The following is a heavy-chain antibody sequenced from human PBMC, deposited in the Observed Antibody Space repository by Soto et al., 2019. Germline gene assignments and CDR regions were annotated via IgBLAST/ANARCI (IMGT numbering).Heavy chain of an antibody. J-gene: IGHJ6*03. Sequence: QVQLVQSGAEVKKPGSSVKVSCKASGGTFSSYTISWVRQAPGHGLEWMGRIIPILGIANYAQKFQGRVTITADKSTSTAYMELSSLRSEDTAVYYCARAARGYCSSTSCYYYYYYMDVWGKGTTVTVSS. CDR3: ARAARGYCSSTSCYYYYYYMDV. V-gene: IGHV1-69*02. CDR2: IIPILGIA. D-gene: IGHD2-2*01. CDR1: GGTFSSYT.